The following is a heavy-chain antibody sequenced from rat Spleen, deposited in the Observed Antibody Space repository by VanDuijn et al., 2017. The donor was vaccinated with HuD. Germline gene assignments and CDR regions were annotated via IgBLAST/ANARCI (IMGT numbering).Heavy chain of an antibody. Sequence: QVQLKESGPGLVQPSQTLSLTCTVSGFSLTTNSVHWVRQPPGKGLERMGGIWGDGSTDYNLGLKSRLSISRDTSKSQVFLKMNSLQTEDTATYYCARDPAESYYGYPPFDYWGQGVMVTVSS. CDR2: IWGDGST. CDR3: ARDPAESYYGYPPFDY. J-gene: IGHJ2*01. V-gene: IGHV2-1*01. CDR1: GFSLTTNS. D-gene: IGHD1-7*01.